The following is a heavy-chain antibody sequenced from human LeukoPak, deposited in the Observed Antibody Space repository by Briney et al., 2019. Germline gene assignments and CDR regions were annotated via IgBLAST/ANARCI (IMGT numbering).Heavy chain of an antibody. Sequence: PGGSLRLSCAASGFTFSNFGINWVRQAPGKGLEWVSSISSSSSYISYADSVKGRFTISRDNAKNSLDLQMNSLRAEDTAVYYCARVSYYYDSGSPDYWGQGTLVTVSS. CDR2: ISSSSSYI. V-gene: IGHV3-21*01. CDR1: GFTFSNFG. J-gene: IGHJ4*02. CDR3: ARVSYYYDSGSPDY. D-gene: IGHD3-10*01.